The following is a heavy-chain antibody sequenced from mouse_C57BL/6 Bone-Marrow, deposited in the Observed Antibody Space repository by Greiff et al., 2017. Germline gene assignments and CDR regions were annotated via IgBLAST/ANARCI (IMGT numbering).Heavy chain of an antibody. V-gene: IGHV5-4*01. CDR3: ARDVNPFAY. CDR1: GFTFSSYA. CDR2: ISDGGSYT. J-gene: IGHJ3*01. Sequence: EVQGVESGGGLVKPGGSLKLSCAASGFTFSSYAMSWVRQTPEKRLEWVATISDGGSYTYYPDNVKGRFTISRDNAKNNLYLQMSHLKSEDTAMYYCARDVNPFAYWGQGTLVTVSA.